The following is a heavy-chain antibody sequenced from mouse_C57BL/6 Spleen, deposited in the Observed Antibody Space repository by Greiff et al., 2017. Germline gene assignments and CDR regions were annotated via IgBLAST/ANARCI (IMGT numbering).Heavy chain of an antibody. CDR2: IYPSDSET. V-gene: IGHV1-61*01. Sequence: VQLQQPGAELVRPGSSVTLSCKASGYTFTSYWMDWVKQRPGQGLEWIGNIYPSDSETHYNQKFKDKATLTVDKSSSTAYMQLSSLTSEDSAVYYCAREASSGYFPDYWGQGTTLTVSS. D-gene: IGHD3-2*02. CDR1: GYTFTSYW. CDR3: AREASSGYFPDY. J-gene: IGHJ2*01.